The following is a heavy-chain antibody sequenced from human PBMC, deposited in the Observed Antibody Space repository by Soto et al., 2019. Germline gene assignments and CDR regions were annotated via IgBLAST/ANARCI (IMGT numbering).Heavy chain of an antibody. Sequence: SVKVSCKASGGTFSSYAISWVRQAPGQGLEWMGGIIPIFGTANYAQKFQGRVTITADESTSTAYMELSSLRSEDTAVYYCARSIAAAALYYFDYWGQGXLVTVYS. CDR3: ARSIAAAALYYFDY. CDR2: IIPIFGTA. D-gene: IGHD6-13*01. J-gene: IGHJ4*02. V-gene: IGHV1-69*13. CDR1: GGTFSSYA.